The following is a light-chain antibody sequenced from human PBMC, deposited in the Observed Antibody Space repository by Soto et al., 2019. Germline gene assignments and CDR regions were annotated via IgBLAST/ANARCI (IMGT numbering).Light chain of an antibody. J-gene: IGLJ1*01. Sequence: QSVRTQAPSGSRTPGQRVTISCSGSSSNVGSLSVDWYQHLPGTAPKLLIHSNYQRPSGVPDRFSGSKSGTSASLAINGLQSEDEADYYCAAWDGSLNGLYVFGTGTKVTFL. CDR1: SSNVGSLS. CDR3: AAWDGSLNGLYV. V-gene: IGLV1-44*01. CDR2: SNY.